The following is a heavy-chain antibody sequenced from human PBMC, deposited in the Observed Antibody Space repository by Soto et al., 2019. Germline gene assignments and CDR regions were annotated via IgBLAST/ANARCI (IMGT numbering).Heavy chain of an antibody. V-gene: IGHV1-18*04. Sequence: ASVKVSFKASRYTFPSYGISWVRQAPGQGLDWMGWISAYNGNTKYAQDLQGRVTMTTDTSTSTDYMELRSLRSDDTAVYYCARFTGGSYNTYSFYYGMDVWGQGTTVTVSS. CDR1: RYTFPSYG. CDR3: ARFTGGSYNTYSFYYGMDV. J-gene: IGHJ6*02. CDR2: ISAYNGNT. D-gene: IGHD2-15*01.